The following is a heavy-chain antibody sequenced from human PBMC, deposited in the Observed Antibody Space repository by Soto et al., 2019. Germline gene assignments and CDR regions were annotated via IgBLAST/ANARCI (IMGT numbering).Heavy chain of an antibody. J-gene: IGHJ3*02. CDR2: INHSGST. Sequence: SETLSLTCAVYGGSFSGYYWSWIRQPPGKGLEWIGEINHSGSTNYNPSLKSRATISVDTSKNQFSLKLSSVTAEDTAVYYCARGSIKGAIVLMVYDAFDIWGQGTMVTVSS. D-gene: IGHD2-8*01. CDR1: GGSFSGYY. V-gene: IGHV4-34*01. CDR3: ARGSIKGAIVLMVYDAFDI.